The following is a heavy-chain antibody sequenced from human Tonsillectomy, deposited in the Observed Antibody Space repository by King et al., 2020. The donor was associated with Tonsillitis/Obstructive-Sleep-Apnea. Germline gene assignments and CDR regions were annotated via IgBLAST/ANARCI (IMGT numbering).Heavy chain of an antibody. V-gene: IGHV3-21*06. D-gene: IGHD1-1*01. Sequence: VQLVESGGGLVKPGGSLRLSCVASGFTFSNYSVNWVRQVPRKGLEWVASIDSSSRYIYYADSVRGRFTISRDNAKNSLLLQMNSLRANDTAVYYCATHRSDWTYFDYWGQGTLVTVSS. J-gene: IGHJ4*02. CDR1: GFTFSNYS. CDR3: ATHRSDWTYFDY. CDR2: IDSSSRYI.